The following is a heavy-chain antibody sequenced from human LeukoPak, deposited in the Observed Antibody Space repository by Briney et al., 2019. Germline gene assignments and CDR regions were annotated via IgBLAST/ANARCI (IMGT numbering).Heavy chain of an antibody. Sequence: GGSLRLSCAASGFTFSSYGMHWVRQAPGKGLEWVAVIWYDGSNKYYADSVKGRFTISRDNSKNTLYLQMNSLRAEDTAVYYCARSGGTEGYYYYGMDVWGQGTTVTVSS. V-gene: IGHV3-33*01. CDR2: IWYDGSNK. D-gene: IGHD4-23*01. J-gene: IGHJ6*02. CDR3: ARSGGTEGYYYYGMDV. CDR1: GFTFSSYG.